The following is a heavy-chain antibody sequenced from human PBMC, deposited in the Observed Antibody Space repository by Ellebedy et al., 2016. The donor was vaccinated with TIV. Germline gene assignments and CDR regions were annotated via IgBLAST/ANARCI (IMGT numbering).Heavy chain of an antibody. CDR2: ISSSGSDI. D-gene: IGHD4-17*01. CDR1: GFTFTSYT. J-gene: IGHJ4*02. Sequence: PGGSLRLSCAASGFTFTSYTLNWVRQAPGKGLEWVSSISSSGSDIYYADSVKGRFTISRDNAKSSLYLQLNSLRAEDTAVYYCARGSGDLPFDYWGQGTLVTVSS. CDR3: ARGSGDLPFDY. V-gene: IGHV3-21*01.